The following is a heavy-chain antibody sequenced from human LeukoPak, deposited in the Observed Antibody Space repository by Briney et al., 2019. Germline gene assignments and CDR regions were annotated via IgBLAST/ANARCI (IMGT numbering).Heavy chain of an antibody. V-gene: IGHV1-46*01. CDR2: INPSGGDT. J-gene: IGHJ6*02. Sequence: ASVKVSCKPSGYTFTSYYMHLVRQAPGQGLEWMGIINPSGGDTSYAQKFQGRVTTTRDTSTSTVYMEVVSLRSEDTAVYYCARGCRVVPGVHNVGMTSYYNGLDVWGQGTTVTVSS. CDR1: GYTFTSYY. CDR3: ARGCRVVPGVHNVGMTSYYNGLDV. D-gene: IGHD2-2*01.